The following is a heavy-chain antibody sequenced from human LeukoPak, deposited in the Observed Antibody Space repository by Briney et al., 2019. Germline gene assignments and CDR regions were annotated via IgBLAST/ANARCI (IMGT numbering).Heavy chain of an antibody. V-gene: IGHV1-69*05. CDR3: ARVSDYGDYLIDY. J-gene: IGHJ4*02. CDR2: IIPIFGTA. Sequence: ASVNVSCKASGGTFSSYAISWVRQAPGQGLEWMGGIIPIFGTANYAQKFQGRVTITTDESTSTAYMELSSLRSEDTAVYYCARVSDYGDYLIDYWGQGTLVTVSS. CDR1: GGTFSSYA. D-gene: IGHD4-17*01.